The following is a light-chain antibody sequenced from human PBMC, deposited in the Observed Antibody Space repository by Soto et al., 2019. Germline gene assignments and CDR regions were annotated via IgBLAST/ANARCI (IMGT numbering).Light chain of an antibody. CDR3: KQYNNWPQA. CDR2: GAS. Sequence: EIVMTQSPVTLSVSPGERATLSCRASQSVSSKLAWYQQKPGQAPRLLIYGASTRATGIPARFSGSGSGTEFTLSISSLQSEDFAVYYCKQYNNWPQAFGQGTKVDIK. J-gene: IGKJ2*01. CDR1: QSVSSK. V-gene: IGKV3-15*01.